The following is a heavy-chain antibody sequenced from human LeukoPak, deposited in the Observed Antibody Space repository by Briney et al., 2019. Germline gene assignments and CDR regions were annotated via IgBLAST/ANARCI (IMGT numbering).Heavy chain of an antibody. CDR2: IRYDGSNK. Sequence: GGSLRLSCAASGFTFSSYGMHWVRQAPGKGLEWVAFIRYDGSNKYYADSVKGRFTISRDNSKKTLYLQMNSLGAEDTAVYYCAKDLPYYYDSTGYPFDYWGQGTLVTVSS. CDR1: GFTFSSYG. D-gene: IGHD3-22*01. J-gene: IGHJ4*02. CDR3: AKDLPYYYDSTGYPFDY. V-gene: IGHV3-30*02.